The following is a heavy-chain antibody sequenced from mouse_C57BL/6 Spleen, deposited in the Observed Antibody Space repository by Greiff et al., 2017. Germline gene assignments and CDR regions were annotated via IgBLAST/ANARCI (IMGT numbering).Heavy chain of an antibody. CDR1: GYSITSGYY. CDR2: ISYDGNN. Sequence: EVKLMESGPGLVKPSQSLSLTCSVTGYSITSGYYWYWIRQFPGNKLEWVGYISYDGNNNYNPSLKNRISITRDTSKNQFFLKLNSVTTEDTAAYDCARDLDYYALDYWGQGTSVTVSS. V-gene: IGHV3-6*01. CDR3: ARDLDYYALDY. J-gene: IGHJ4*01.